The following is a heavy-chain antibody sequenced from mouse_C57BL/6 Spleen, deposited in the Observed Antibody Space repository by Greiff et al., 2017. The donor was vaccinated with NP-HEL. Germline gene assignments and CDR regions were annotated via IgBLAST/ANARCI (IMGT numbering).Heavy chain of an antibody. CDR1: GYSITSGYY. Sequence: EVKLQESGPGLVKPSQSLSLTCSVTGYSITSGYYWNWIRQFPGNTLEWMGYISYDGSNNYNPSLKNRISITRDTSKNQFFLKLNSVTTEDTATYYCARSSPYFDYWGQGTTLTVSS. J-gene: IGHJ2*01. CDR2: ISYDGSN. D-gene: IGHD1-1*01. V-gene: IGHV3-6*01. CDR3: ARSSPYFDY.